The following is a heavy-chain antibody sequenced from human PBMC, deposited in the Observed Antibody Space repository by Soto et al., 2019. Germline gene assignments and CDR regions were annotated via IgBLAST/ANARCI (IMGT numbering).Heavy chain of an antibody. D-gene: IGHD2-2*01. Sequence: GGSLRLSCAASGFTVSSNYMSWVRQAPGKGLEWVSVIYSGGSTYYADSVKGRFTISRDNSKNTLYLQMNSLGAEDTAVYYCARVTSYCSSTSCLSRYYYYYYGMDVWGQGTTVTVSS. J-gene: IGHJ6*02. CDR3: ARVTSYCSSTSCLSRYYYYYYGMDV. V-gene: IGHV3-53*01. CDR2: IYSGGST. CDR1: GFTVSSNY.